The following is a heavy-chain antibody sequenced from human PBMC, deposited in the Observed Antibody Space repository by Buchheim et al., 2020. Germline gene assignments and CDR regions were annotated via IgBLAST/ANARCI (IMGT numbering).Heavy chain of an antibody. CDR3: ARGVSTRFDF. Sequence: QLVESGGGLLQPGGSLSLSCAASGFTFITYAMNWVRKAPGKGLEWVSYISSISNSLYYAASVKGRFMISRDNPENSLFLQMNSLRDEDTAVYYCARGVSTRFDFWGQGT. CDR2: ISSISNSL. V-gene: IGHV3-48*02. CDR1: GFTFITYA. J-gene: IGHJ4*02.